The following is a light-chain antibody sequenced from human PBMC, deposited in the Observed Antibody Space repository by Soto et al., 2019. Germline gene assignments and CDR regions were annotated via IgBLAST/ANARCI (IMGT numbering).Light chain of an antibody. J-gene: IGLJ1*01. CDR3: CSYAGSSTDV. Sequence: QSALTQPASVSGSPGQSITISCTGTSSDVGTYNLVSWYQQHPGKAPQLMLFEVSKRPSGFSNRFSGSKSGNTASLTISGLQAEDEADYYCCSYAGSSTDVFGTGTKVTVL. CDR2: EVS. V-gene: IGLV2-23*02. CDR1: SSDVGTYNL.